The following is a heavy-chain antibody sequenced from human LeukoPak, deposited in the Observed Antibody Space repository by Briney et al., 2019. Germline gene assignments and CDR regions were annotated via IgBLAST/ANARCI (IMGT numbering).Heavy chain of an antibody. CDR2: ISGSGGST. J-gene: IGHJ5*02. CDR1: GFTFSSYG. V-gene: IGHV3-23*01. Sequence: GGSLRLSCAASGFTFSSYGMSWVCQAPGKGLEWVSAISGSGGSTYYADSVKGRFTISRDNSKNTLYLQMNSLRAEDTAVYYCAKGGITMVRGPTRPYNWFDPWGQGTLVTVSS. CDR3: AKGGITMVRGPTRPYNWFDP. D-gene: IGHD3-10*01.